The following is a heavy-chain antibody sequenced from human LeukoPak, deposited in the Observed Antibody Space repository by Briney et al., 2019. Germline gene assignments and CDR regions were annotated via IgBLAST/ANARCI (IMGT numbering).Heavy chain of an antibody. CDR1: GFTFKNYA. V-gene: IGHV3-23*01. D-gene: IGHD4-23*01. J-gene: IGHJ3*01. CDR3: ARVQGGFDDYGGKGDGFDV. Sequence: PGGSLRLSCAVSGFTFKNYAMSWVRQAPGKGLEWVSSISGSGGSTHYADSAKGRFTISRDNSMHLLSLEMNSLTAEDTAVYYCARVQGGFDDYGGKGDGFDVWGQGTMVTVSS. CDR2: ISGSGGST.